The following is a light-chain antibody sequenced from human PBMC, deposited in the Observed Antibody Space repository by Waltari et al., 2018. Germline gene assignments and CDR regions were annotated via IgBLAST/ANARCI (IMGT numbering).Light chain of an antibody. Sequence: SYVLTQPPSVSVAPGQTARMTCGGKNIGRISVQWYQQKPGQAPVLVLYADSDRPSGIPERFSGSNSGNTATLTINKVEAGDEADYFCQVWDRSSDQGVFGGGTKLTVL. CDR3: QVWDRSSDQGV. CDR1: NIGRIS. V-gene: IGLV3-21*02. CDR2: ADS. J-gene: IGLJ2*01.